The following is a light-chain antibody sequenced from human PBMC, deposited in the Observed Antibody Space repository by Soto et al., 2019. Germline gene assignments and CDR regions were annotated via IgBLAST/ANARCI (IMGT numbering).Light chain of an antibody. Sequence: EIVMTQSPATLSVSPGERATLSCRASQSVRNNLAWYQQKPGQAPRLLIYGASTRATGIPDRFSGSGSGTDFTLTISRLEPEDFAVYYCQQYGSSPPVTFGGGTKVEIK. V-gene: IGKV3-20*01. CDR2: GAS. CDR1: QSVRNN. J-gene: IGKJ4*01. CDR3: QQYGSSPPVT.